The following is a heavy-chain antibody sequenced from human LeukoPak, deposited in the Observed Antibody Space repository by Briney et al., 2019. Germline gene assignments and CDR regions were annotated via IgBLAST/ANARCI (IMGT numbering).Heavy chain of an antibody. V-gene: IGHV4-4*09. Sequence: SETLSLTCTVSGASITTYYWTWIRQAPGKGLEFIAYIYNDITNYTPSLKSRATTSIDAFKNQVSLRLSSVTAADTAVYYCARAPRLLDSWGQGILVTVSS. D-gene: IGHD1-1*01. J-gene: IGHJ4*02. CDR3: ARAPRLLDS. CDR1: GASITTYY. CDR2: IYNDIT.